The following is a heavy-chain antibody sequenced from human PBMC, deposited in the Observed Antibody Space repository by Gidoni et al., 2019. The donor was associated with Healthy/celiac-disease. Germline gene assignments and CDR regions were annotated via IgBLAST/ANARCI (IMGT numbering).Heavy chain of an antibody. CDR3: ARDRAYYDFWSGHFDY. Sequence: QVQLQESGPGLVKPSQTLSLTCTVSGGSISSGSYYWSWIRQPAGKGLEWIGRIYTSGSTNYNPSLKSRVTISVDTSKNQFSLKLSSVTAADTAVYYCARDRAYYDFWSGHFDYWGQGTLVTVSS. J-gene: IGHJ4*02. CDR2: IYTSGST. D-gene: IGHD3-3*01. CDR1: GGSISSGSYY. V-gene: IGHV4-61*02.